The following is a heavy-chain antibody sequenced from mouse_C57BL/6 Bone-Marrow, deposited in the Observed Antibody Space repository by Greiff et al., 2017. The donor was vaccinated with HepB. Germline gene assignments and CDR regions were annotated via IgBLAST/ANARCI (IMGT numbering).Heavy chain of an antibody. CDR3: ARQLYYYAMDY. Sequence: QVQLQQPGAELVKPGASVKLSCKASGYTFTSYWMHWVKQRPGRGLEWIGRIDPISGGTKYNEKFKSKATLTVDKPSSTAYMQLSSLTSEDSAVYYCARQLYYYAMDYWGQGTSVTVSS. CDR2: IDPISGGT. J-gene: IGHJ4*01. D-gene: IGHD3-1*01. V-gene: IGHV1-72*01. CDR1: GYTFTSYW.